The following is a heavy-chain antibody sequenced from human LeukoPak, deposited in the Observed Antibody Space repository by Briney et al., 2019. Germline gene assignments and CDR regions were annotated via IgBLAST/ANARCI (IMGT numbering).Heavy chain of an antibody. CDR2: INPNSGGT. Sequence: GASVKVSCKASGYTFTGYYMHWVRQAPGQGLGWMGWINPNSGGTNYAQKFQGRVTMTRDTSISTAYMELSGLRSDDTAVYYCARPYYDSSGYPSGAFDIWGQGTMVTVSS. CDR1: GYTFTGYY. V-gene: IGHV1-2*02. J-gene: IGHJ3*02. CDR3: ARPYYDSSGYPSGAFDI. D-gene: IGHD3-22*01.